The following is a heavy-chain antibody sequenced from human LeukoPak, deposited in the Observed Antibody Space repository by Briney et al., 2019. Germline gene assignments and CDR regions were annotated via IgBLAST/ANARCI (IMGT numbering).Heavy chain of an antibody. J-gene: IGHJ4*02. CDR2: ISGSGGST. CDR1: GFTFSSYA. D-gene: IGHD3-3*02. CDR3: AKTPAPRHFGSLHPFDY. V-gene: IGHV3-23*01. Sequence: PGGSLRLSCAASGFTFSSYAMSWVRQAPGKGLEWVSAISGSGGSTYYADSVKGRFTISRDNSKNTLYLQMNSLRAEDTAVYYCAKTPAPRHFGSLHPFDYWGQGTLVTVSS.